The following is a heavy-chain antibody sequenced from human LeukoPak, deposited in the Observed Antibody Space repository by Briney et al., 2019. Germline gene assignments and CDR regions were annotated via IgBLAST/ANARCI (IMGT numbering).Heavy chain of an antibody. Sequence: PGGSLRLSCAASGFTFSSSAMSWVRQAPGKGLEWVSAISNNGGYTYYADSVQGRFTISRDNSKSTLCLQMNSLRAEDTAVYYCAKDRVAATDYWGQGTLVTVSS. D-gene: IGHD2-15*01. CDR3: AKDRVAATDY. CDR1: GFTFSSSA. CDR2: ISNNGGYT. V-gene: IGHV3-23*01. J-gene: IGHJ4*02.